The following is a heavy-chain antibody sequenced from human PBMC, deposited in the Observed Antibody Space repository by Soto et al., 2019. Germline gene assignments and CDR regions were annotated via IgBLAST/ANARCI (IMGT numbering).Heavy chain of an antibody. CDR2: ISGSGGST. Sequence: PGRSRRLPCAPTGSTSRSYSRLLVSRAPGEGLEWVSAISGSGGSTYYADSVKGRFIISRNNSKNTLYLQMNSLRGEDTAVVYCSAKRLYVMVVSAFDNWGQGTLVTVS. V-gene: IGHV3-23*01. D-gene: IGHD2-8*01. CDR1: GSTSRSYS. CDR3: AKRLYVMVVSAFDN. J-gene: IGHJ4*02.